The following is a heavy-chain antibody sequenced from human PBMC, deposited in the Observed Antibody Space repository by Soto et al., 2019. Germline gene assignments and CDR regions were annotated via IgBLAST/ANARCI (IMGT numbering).Heavy chain of an antibody. J-gene: IGHJ4*02. CDR1: GFTFSIYA. D-gene: IGHD1-1*01. CDR3: AKDPTSIGNWNDQDY. V-gene: IGHV3-23*01. Sequence: GGSLRLSCAASGFTFSIYAMSWFRQAPGKGLEWVSAISGSGGSTYYADSVKGRFTISRDNSKNTLYLQMNSLRAEDTAVYYCAKDPTSIGNWNDQDYGGQGTLVTVPS. CDR2: ISGSGGST.